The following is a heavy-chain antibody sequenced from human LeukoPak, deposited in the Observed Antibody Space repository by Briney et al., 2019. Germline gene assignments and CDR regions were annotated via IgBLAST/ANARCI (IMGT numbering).Heavy chain of an antibody. V-gene: IGHV3-7*01. CDR2: TKADRSQK. Sequence: GNLSLNSAASAFTINNTWMSRDAQAPELELEGVTNTKADRSQKAHMDSRKGRLTVSTANAKSSVYLEMKSLRVEDTAIYYCARFTRSASYEVYWGQGTLVTVSS. J-gene: IGHJ4*02. D-gene: IGHD3-10*01. CDR1: AFTINNTW. CDR3: ARFTRSASYEVY.